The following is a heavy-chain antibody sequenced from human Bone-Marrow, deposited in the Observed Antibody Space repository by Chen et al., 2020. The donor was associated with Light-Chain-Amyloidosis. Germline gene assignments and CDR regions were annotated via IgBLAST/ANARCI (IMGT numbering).Heavy chain of an antibody. J-gene: IGHJ3*02. D-gene: IGHD3-9*01. V-gene: IGHV3-23*04. CDR2: ISGSGGSS. CDR3: AKDISYDDILPGYPADAFDI. CDR1: GFAFSSYA. Sequence: EVQLVESGGGLLQRGGSLRLSCAASGFAFSSYAMSWVRQAPGKGLEWVSTISGSGGSSAYVDSVKRRLTISRDNSKNALYLQMNSLRAEDTAVYYCAKDISYDDILPGYPADAFDIWGQGTMVTVSS.